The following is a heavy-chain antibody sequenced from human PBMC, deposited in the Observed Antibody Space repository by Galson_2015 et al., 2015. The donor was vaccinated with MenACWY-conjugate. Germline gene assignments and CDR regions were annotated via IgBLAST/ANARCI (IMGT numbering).Heavy chain of an antibody. CDR3: ARETILTGCFDP. Sequence: ETLSLTCTVSGGSISSSSYYWGWIRQPPGKGLEWIGSIYYSGSTYYNPSLKSRVTISVDTSKNQFSLKLSSVTAADTAVYYCARETILTGCFDPWGQGTLVTVSS. V-gene: IGHV4-39*07. J-gene: IGHJ5*02. CDR2: IYYSGST. D-gene: IGHD3-9*01. CDR1: GGSISSSSYY.